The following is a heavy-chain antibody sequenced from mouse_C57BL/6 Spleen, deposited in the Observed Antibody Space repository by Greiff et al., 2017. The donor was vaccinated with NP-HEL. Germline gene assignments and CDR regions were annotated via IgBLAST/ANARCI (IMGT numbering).Heavy chain of an antibody. CDR1: GFSLTSYG. CDR2: IWSGGST. V-gene: IGHV2-2*01. D-gene: IGHD1-1*01. Sequence: VKLMESGPGLVQPSQSLSITCTVSGFSLTSYGVHWVRQSPGKGLEWLGVIWSGGSTDYNAAFISRLSISKDNSKSQVFFKMNSLQADDTAIYYCARNDGGRYYAMDYWGQGTSVTVSS. J-gene: IGHJ4*01. CDR3: ARNDGGRYYAMDY.